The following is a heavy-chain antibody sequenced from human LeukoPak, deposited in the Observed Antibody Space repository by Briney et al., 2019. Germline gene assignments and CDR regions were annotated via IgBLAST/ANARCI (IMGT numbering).Heavy chain of an antibody. D-gene: IGHD2-2*01. CDR1: VFTFSSYS. J-gene: IGHJ6*02. V-gene: IGHV3-48*01. CDR3: ARGPAAIVYYYYGMDV. CDR2: ISSSSSTI. Sequence: GGSLRLSCAASVFTFSSYSMNGVRQAPGKGRECVSYISSSSSTIYYADSVKGRFTISRDNAKNSLYLQMNSLGPEDTAVYYCARGPAAIVYYYYGMDVWGQGTTVTVSS.